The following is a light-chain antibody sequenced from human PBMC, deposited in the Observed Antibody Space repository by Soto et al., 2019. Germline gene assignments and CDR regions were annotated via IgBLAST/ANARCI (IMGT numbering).Light chain of an antibody. V-gene: IGKV1-5*01. CDR2: DAT. CDR1: QSITRW. J-gene: IGKJ2*01. CDR3: QQYNGYSHS. Sequence: DIQMTQSPSTLSASVGDRVTITCRAYQSITRWLAWFQQKPGKAPSLLIYDATNLQSGVPSRFSGSGSGTEFTLTISSLQPDDFATYYCQQYNGYSHSFGQGTKVDIK.